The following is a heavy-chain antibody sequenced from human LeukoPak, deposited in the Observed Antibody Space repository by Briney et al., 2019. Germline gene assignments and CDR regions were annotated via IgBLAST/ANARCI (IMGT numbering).Heavy chain of an antibody. CDR2: ISGDGRDI. V-gene: IGHV3-23*01. CDR1: AFTFSSYG. D-gene: IGHD3-10*02. CDR3: AELGITMIGGV. J-gene: IGHJ6*04. Sequence: GGSLRLSCAASAFTFSSYGMSWVRQAPGKGLEWVSAISGDGRDIFYADAVKGRFTISRDNAKNSLYLQMNSLRAEDTAVYYCAELGITMIGGVWGKGTTVTISS.